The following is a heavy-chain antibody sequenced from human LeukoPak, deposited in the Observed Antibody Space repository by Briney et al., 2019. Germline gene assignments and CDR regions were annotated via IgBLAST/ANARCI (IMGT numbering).Heavy chain of an antibody. V-gene: IGHV3-21*04. D-gene: IGHD6-13*01. J-gene: IGHJ4*02. CDR1: GFTFSSYS. Sequence: GGSLRLSCAASGFTFSSYSMNWVRQAPGKGLEWVSSISSSSSYIYYADSVKGRFTISRDNAKNSLYLQMNSLRAEDTALYYCAKAAAGSPHFDYWGQGTLVTVSS. CDR3: AKAAAGSPHFDY. CDR2: ISSSSSYI.